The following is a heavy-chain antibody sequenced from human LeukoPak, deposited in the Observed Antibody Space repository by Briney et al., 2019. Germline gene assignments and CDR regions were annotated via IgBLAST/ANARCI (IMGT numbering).Heavy chain of an antibody. Sequence: SETLSLTCTVSGGSISSYYWSWMRQPPGKGLEWIGYIYYSGSTDYNPSLKSRVTISVDTSKNQFSLKLSSVTAADTAVYYCARRGERTGDHYYGMEVWGQGTTVTVSS. V-gene: IGHV4-59*08. CDR3: ARRGERTGDHYYGMEV. D-gene: IGHD7-27*01. J-gene: IGHJ6*02. CDR2: IYYSGST. CDR1: GGSISSYY.